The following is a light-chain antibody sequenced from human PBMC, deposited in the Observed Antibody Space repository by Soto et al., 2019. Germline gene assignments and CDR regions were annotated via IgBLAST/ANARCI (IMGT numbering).Light chain of an antibody. CDR1: SSNIGNNY. Sequence: QSVLTQPPSVSAAPGQKVTISCSGSSSNIGNNYVSWYQQLPGTAPKLLIYDNNNRPSGIPDRFSGSKSGTSATLGITGLQTGDEGDYYCGTWDSSLSAVVFGGGTKLTVL. CDR3: GTWDSSLSAVV. CDR2: DNN. V-gene: IGLV1-51*01. J-gene: IGLJ2*01.